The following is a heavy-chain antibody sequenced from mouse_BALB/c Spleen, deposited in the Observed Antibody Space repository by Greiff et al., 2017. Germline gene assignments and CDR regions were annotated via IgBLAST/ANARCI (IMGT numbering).Heavy chain of an antibody. D-gene: IGHD1-2*01. CDR2: ISSGGST. CDR1: GFTFSSYA. Sequence: EVHLVESGGGLVKPGGSLKLSCAASGFTFSSYAMSWVRQTPEKRLEWVASISSGGSTYYPDSVKGRFTISRDNARNILYLQMSSLRSEDTAMYYCARGIHYYGPWFAYWGQGTLDTVSA. V-gene: IGHV5-6-5*01. CDR3: ARGIHYYGPWFAY. J-gene: IGHJ3*01.